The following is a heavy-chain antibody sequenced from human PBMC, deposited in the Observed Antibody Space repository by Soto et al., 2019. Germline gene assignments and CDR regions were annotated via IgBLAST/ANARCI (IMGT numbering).Heavy chain of an antibody. Sequence: PGGSLRLSCAASGFTFSSYGMHWVRQAPGKGLEWVAVIWYDGSNKYYADSVKGRFTISRDNSKNTLYLQMNSLRAEDTAVYYCVRSAYSGWYFASDYWGQGTLVTVSS. D-gene: IGHD6-19*01. CDR1: GFTFSSYG. CDR2: IWYDGSNK. CDR3: VRSAYSGWYFASDY. V-gene: IGHV3-33*01. J-gene: IGHJ4*02.